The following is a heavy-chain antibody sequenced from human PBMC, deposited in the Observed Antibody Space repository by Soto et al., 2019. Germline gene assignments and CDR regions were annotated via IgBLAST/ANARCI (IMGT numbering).Heavy chain of an antibody. V-gene: IGHV1-18*01. CDR1: GYPFTSYG. CDR3: ARESNSGNWFDP. Sequence: XSVKVSCTASGYPFTSYGIVWVRQAPGQGLEWMGWISAYNGNTNYAQKLQGRVTMTTDTSTSTAYMELRSLRSDDTAVYYCARESNSGNWFDPWGQGTLVTVSS. D-gene: IGHD1-1*01. CDR2: ISAYNGNT. J-gene: IGHJ5*02.